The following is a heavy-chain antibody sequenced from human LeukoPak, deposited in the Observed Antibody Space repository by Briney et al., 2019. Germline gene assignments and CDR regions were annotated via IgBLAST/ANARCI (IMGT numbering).Heavy chain of an antibody. D-gene: IGHD3-22*01. CDR2: INQDGSEK. J-gene: IGHJ4*02. CDR1: GFTFSSYG. V-gene: IGHV3-7*01. Sequence: GGSLRLSCAASGFTFSSYGPNWVRQAPGKGLEWVANINQDGSEKNYVDSVKGRFTISRDNAKNSLYLQMNSLRAEDTAVYYCARDPYYYDSSGYSEDYRGQGTLATVSS. CDR3: ARDPYYYDSSGYSEDY.